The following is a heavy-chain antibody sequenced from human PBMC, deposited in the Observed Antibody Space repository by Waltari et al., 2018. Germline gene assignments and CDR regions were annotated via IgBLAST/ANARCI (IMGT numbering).Heavy chain of an antibody. CDR1: GFTFGDYA. CDR2: ITWNSGSI. Sequence: EVQLVESGGGLVQPGGSLRLSCAASGFTFGDYAMHWVRQVPGKGRGLGSGITWNSGSIGYADSVKGRLTTSRDNAKNSLYLQMNSLRVDDTALYYCAKDRYGDAYDAFDIWGQGTLVTVSS. V-gene: IGHV3-9*01. J-gene: IGHJ3*02. D-gene: IGHD2-21*02. CDR3: AKDRYGDAYDAFDI.